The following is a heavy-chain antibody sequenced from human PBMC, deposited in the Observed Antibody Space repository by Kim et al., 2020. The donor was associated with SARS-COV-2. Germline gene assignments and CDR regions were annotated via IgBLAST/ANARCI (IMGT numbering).Heavy chain of an antibody. D-gene: IGHD3-3*01. V-gene: IGHV3-33*01. CDR3: ATDPPKYYDFWSGYLGYFDY. Sequence: GGSLRLSCAASGFTFSSYAMHWVRQAPGKGLEWVAVIWYDGSNKYYADSVKGRFTISRDNSKNTLYLQMNSLRAEDTAVYYCATDPPKYYDFWSGYLGYFDYWGQGTLVTVSS. J-gene: IGHJ4*02. CDR1: GFTFSSYA. CDR2: IWYDGSNK.